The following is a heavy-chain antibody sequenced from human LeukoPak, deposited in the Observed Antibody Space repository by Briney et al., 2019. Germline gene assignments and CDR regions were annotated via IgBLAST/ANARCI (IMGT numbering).Heavy chain of an antibody. D-gene: IGHD3-16*02. CDR3: ARGPSYVWGSYRYTILYYLDY. J-gene: IGHJ4*02. V-gene: IGHV3-7*03. CDR1: GFTFSSYW. Sequence: GGSLRLSCAASGFTFSSYWMSWVRQAPGKGLEWVANIKQDGSEKYYVDSVKGRFTISRDNAKNSLYLQMNSLRAEDTAVYYCARGPSYVWGSYRYTILYYLDYWGQGTLVTVS. CDR2: IKQDGSEK.